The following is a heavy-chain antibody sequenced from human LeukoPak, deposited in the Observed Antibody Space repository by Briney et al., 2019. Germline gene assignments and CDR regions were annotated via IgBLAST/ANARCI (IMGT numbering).Heavy chain of an antibody. CDR3: LGYCSGNNCYSGGY. D-gene: IGHD2-15*01. V-gene: IGHV3-23*01. CDR2: ISGSGGST. J-gene: IGHJ4*02. Sequence: GSLRLSCAASGFTFSSYAMSWVRQAPGKGLEWVSAISGSGGSTYYADSVKGRFTISRDNSKNTQSLQMNSLRAEDTAVYYCLGYCSGNNCYSGGYWGQGTLVTVSS. CDR1: GFTFSSYA.